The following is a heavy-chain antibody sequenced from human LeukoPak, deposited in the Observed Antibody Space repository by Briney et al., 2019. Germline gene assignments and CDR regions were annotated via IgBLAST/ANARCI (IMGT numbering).Heavy chain of an antibody. CDR2: INPNSGGT. Sequence: GASVKVSCKASGYTFTGYHMHWVRQAPGQGLEWLGWINPNSGGTNCAQKFEGRVTMTRDTSISTAYMELSSLRSDDTAVYYCVRVTRGRGGDYWFDPWGQGTLVTVSS. CDR1: GYTFTGYH. J-gene: IGHJ5*02. D-gene: IGHD2-21*02. V-gene: IGHV1-2*02. CDR3: VRVTRGRGGDYWFDP.